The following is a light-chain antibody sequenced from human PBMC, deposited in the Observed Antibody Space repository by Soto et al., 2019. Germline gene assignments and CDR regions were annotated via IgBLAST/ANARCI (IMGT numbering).Light chain of an antibody. CDR2: AAS. CDR1: QAIYYY. J-gene: IGKJ1*01. CDR3: QNYYSAPRT. Sequence: DIQMTQSPSSLSASVGDRVTITCRANQAIYYYLAWYQQKQGKVPKLLIYAASTLQSGVPSRFSGSGSETDFTLTISSLQPEDIATYYCQNYYSAPRTFGQGTKVEIK. V-gene: IGKV1-27*01.